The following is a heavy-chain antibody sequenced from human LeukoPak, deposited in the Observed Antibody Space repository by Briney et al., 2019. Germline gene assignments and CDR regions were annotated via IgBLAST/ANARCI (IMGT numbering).Heavy chain of an antibody. V-gene: IGHV4-61*08. CDR2: IYYSGST. D-gene: IGHD3-10*01. CDR1: GGSISSGDYY. J-gene: IGHJ4*02. CDR3: ARSVRGVITGFDY. Sequence: SQTLSLTCTVSGGSISSGDYYWSWIRQPPGKGLEWIGYIYYSGSTNYNPSLKSRVTISVDTSKNQFSLKLSSVTAADTAVYYCARSVRGVITGFDYWGQGTLVTVSS.